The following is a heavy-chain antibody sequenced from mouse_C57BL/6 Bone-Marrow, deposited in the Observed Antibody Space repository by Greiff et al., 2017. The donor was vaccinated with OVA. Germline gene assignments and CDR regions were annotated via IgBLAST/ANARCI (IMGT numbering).Heavy chain of an antibody. CDR2: ISNGGGST. CDR1: GFTFSDFY. CDR3: ARLDAMDY. Sequence: DVQLVESGGGLVQPGGSLKLSCAASGFTFSDFYMYWIRQTPEKRLEWVAYISNGGGSTYYPDNAKNTLYLQMSRLKSEDTAMYYCARLDAMDYWGQGTSVTVSS. V-gene: IGHV5-12*01. J-gene: IGHJ4*01.